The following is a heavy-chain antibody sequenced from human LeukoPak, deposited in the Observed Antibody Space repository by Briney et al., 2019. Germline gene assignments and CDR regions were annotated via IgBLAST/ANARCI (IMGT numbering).Heavy chain of an antibody. CDR2: ISGSGGST. D-gene: IGHD2-8*01. CDR1: GFTFSSYA. CDR3: ASHDQYCTNGVCYENWSNDY. J-gene: IGHJ4*02. Sequence: GGSLRLSCAASGFTFSSYAMSWVRQPPGKGLEWVSAISGSGGSTYYADSVKGRFTISRDNSKNTLYLQMNSPRAEDTAVYYCASHDQYCTNGVCYENWSNDYWGQGTLVTVSS. V-gene: IGHV3-23*01.